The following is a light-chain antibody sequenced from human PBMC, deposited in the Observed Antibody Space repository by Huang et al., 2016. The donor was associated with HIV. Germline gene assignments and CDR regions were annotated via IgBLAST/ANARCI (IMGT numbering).Light chain of an antibody. CDR3: QQRSNWPRT. CDR1: QSVSSY. CDR2: DAS. V-gene: IGKV3-11*01. Sequence: EIVLTQSPATLSLSPGERATLSCRASQSVSSYLAWYQQKPGQAPRRLIDDASNRATGSPARFSGSGSGTDFTLTISSLEPEDFAVYYCQQRSNWPRTFGPGTKVDIK. J-gene: IGKJ3*01.